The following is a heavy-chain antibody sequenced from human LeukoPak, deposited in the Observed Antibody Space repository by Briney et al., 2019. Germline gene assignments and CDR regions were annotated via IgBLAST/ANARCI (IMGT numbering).Heavy chain of an antibody. D-gene: IGHD2-15*01. CDR3: ARDFLGYCSGGSCYPLDY. CDR2: IIPIFGTA. J-gene: IGHJ4*02. CDR1: GGTFSSYA. V-gene: IGHV1-69*05. Sequence: GSSVKVSCKASGGTFSSYAISWVRQAPGQGLEWMGRIIPIFGTANYAQKFQGRVTITTDESTSTAYMELSSLRSEDTAVYYCARDFLGYCSGGSCYPLDYWGQGTLVTVSS.